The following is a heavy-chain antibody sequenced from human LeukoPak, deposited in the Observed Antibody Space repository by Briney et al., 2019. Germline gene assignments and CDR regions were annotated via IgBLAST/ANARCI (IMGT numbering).Heavy chain of an antibody. CDR3: AKDLYGWPIAADY. J-gene: IGHJ4*02. CDR1: GFTFSSYA. Sequence: GGSLRLSCAASGFTFSSYAMSWARQAPGKGLEWVSTISGSGGNTYADSVKCRFTISRDNFKNTLYLQMNSLRAEDTAVYYCAKDLYGWPIAADYWGQGTLVTVSS. V-gene: IGHV3-23*01. D-gene: IGHD6-13*01. CDR2: ISGSGGNT.